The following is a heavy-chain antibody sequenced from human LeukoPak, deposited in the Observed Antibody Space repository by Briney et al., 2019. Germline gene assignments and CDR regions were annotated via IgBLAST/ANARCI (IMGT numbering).Heavy chain of an antibody. Sequence: GGSLRLSCAASGFTFSSYSMNWVRQAPGKGLEWVANIKQDGSEKYYVDSVKGRFTISRDNAKNSLYLQMNSLRAEDTAVYYCAREGIAVAESTYYYYMDVWGKGTTVTISS. J-gene: IGHJ6*03. CDR2: IKQDGSEK. CDR3: AREGIAVAESTYYYYMDV. D-gene: IGHD6-19*01. V-gene: IGHV3-7*01. CDR1: GFTFSSYS.